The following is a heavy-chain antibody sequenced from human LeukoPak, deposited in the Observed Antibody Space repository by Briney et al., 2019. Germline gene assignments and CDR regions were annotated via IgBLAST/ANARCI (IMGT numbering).Heavy chain of an antibody. CDR1: GFPFRSYW. J-gene: IGHJ4*02. V-gene: IGHV3-74*01. CDR2: IDNGAYSS. CDR3: ARGLRGPDY. Sequence: GGSLRLSCAASGFPFRSYWMHWVRQAPGKGLVWLARIDNGAYSSVYADSVKGRFTISRDNSKNTMFLQMNRLRDEDTAVYYCARGLRGPDYWGQGTQVTVSS.